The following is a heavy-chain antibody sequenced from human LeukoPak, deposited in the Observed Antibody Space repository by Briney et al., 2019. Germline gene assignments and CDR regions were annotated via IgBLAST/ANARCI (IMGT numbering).Heavy chain of an antibody. CDR2: ISSSSSYI. V-gene: IGHV3-21*01. J-gene: IGHJ3*02. D-gene: IGHD2-2*01. Sequence: GGSLRLSCAASGFTFSSYGMHWVRQAPGKGLEWVSSISSSSSYIYYADSVKGRFTISRDNAKNSLYLQMNSLRAEDTAVYYCASGRVRDIVVVPAARSAFDIWGQGTMVTVSS. CDR3: ASGRVRDIVVVPAARSAFDI. CDR1: GFTFSSYG.